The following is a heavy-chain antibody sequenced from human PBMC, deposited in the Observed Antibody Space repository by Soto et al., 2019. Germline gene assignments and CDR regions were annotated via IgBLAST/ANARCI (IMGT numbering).Heavy chain of an antibody. V-gene: IGHV1-18*04. CDR1: GYTFTSYG. D-gene: IGHD5-12*01. CDR2: ISAYNGNT. CDR3: ARDRLLRYSGYEAHYYGMDV. Sequence: GASVKVSCKASGYTFTSYGIIWVRQAPGQGLEWMGWISAYNGNTNYAQKLQGRVTMTTDTSTSTAYMELRSLRSDDTAVYYCARDRLLRYSGYEAHYYGMDVWGQGTTVTVYS. J-gene: IGHJ6*02.